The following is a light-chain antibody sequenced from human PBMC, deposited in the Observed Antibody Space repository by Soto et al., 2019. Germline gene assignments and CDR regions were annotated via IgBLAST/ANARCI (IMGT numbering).Light chain of an antibody. J-gene: IGLJ7*01. Sequence: QSVLTQPASVSGSPGQSITIFCTGTSSDVGGYNYVSWYQQHPGKAPKLMIYDVSNRPSGVSNRFSGSKSGNTASLTISGLQAEDEADYYCSSYTSSSTLFGGGTQLTVL. V-gene: IGLV2-14*03. CDR3: SSYTSSSTL. CDR2: DVS. CDR1: SSDVGGYNY.